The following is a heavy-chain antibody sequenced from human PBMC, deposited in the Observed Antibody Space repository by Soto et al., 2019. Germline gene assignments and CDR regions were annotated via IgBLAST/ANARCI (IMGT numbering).Heavy chain of an antibody. V-gene: IGHV1-69*01. D-gene: IGHD4-17*01. CDR1: GGTFSSYA. CDR3: ASYYGGNPNFDY. CDR2: IIPIFGTA. Sequence: QVQLVQSGAEVKKPGSSVKVSCKASGGTFSSYAISWVRQAPGQGLEWMGGIIPIFGTANYAQKFQGRVTITADESTGTAYMELSSLRSEDTSVYFCASYYGGNPNFDYWGQGTLVTVSS. J-gene: IGHJ4*02.